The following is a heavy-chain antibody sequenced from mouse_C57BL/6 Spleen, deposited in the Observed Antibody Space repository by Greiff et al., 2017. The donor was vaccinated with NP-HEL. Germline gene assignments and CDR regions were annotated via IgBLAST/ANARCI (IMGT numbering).Heavy chain of an antibody. Sequence: QVQLQQSGAELVKPGASVKISCKASGYAFSSYWMNWVKQRPGKGLEWIGQIYPGDGDTNYNGKFKGKATLTADKSSSTAYMQLSSLTSEDSAVYFCASQLGVSYAMDYWGQGTSVTVSS. CDR2: IYPGDGDT. V-gene: IGHV1-80*01. J-gene: IGHJ4*01. CDR3: ASQLGVSYAMDY. CDR1: GYAFSSYW. D-gene: IGHD4-1*02.